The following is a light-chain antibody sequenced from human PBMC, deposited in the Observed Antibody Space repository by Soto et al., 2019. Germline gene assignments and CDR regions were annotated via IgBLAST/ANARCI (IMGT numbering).Light chain of an antibody. CDR3: QQVNSYPVT. V-gene: IGKV1-9*01. CDR1: QGINSY. J-gene: IGKJ4*01. CDR2: SAS. Sequence: DIQLTQSPSFLSASVGDRVTITCRASQGINSYLAWYQQKPGKAPKLLIYSASTLQSGVPSRFSGSGSGTEFTLTISSLQPEDFAAYHCQQVNSYPVTFGGGTKVEIK.